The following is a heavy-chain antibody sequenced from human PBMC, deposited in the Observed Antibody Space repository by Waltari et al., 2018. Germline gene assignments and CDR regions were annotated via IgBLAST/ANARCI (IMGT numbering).Heavy chain of an antibody. J-gene: IGHJ4*02. CDR3: ARFIWSRTY. D-gene: IGHD1-26*01. CDR1: GFTFSSYS. Sequence: VQLVESGGGLVQPGGSLRLSCAASGFTFSSYSMNWVRQAPGKGLEWVSYISSSSSTIYYADSVKGRFTISRDNAKNSLYLQMNSLRAEDTAVYYCARFIWSRTYWGQGTLVTVSS. CDR2: ISSSSSTI. V-gene: IGHV3-48*01.